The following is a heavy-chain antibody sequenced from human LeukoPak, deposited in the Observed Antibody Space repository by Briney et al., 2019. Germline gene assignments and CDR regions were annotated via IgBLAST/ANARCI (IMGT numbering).Heavy chain of an antibody. V-gene: IGHV1-69*13. J-gene: IGHJ6*03. D-gene: IGHD4-17*01. CDR1: GGTFSSYA. CDR2: IIPFFGSA. Sequence: HWASVKVSCKASGGTFSSYAISWVRQAPGQGLEWMGGIIPFFGSANYAQRFQGRLTITADESTSTAYMDLSSLRSEDTAVYYCARARSYGDYGNYMDVWGKGTTVTISS. CDR3: ARARSYGDYGNYMDV.